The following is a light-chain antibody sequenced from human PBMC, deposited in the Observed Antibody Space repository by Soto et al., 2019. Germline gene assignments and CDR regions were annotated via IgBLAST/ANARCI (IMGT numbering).Light chain of an antibody. CDR3: QQYSSYST. Sequence: XXMXXSXSXLSGSVGDRVTITCRASQTISSWLAWYQQKPGKAPKLLIYKTSTLESGVPSRFSGSGSGTEFTLTISSLQPGDFATYYCQQYSSYSTFGQGTRLEIK. J-gene: IGKJ5*01. CDR1: QTISSW. V-gene: IGKV1-5*03. CDR2: KTS.